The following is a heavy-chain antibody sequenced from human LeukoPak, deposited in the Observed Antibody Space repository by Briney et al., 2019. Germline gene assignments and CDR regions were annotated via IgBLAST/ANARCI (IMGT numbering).Heavy chain of an antibody. J-gene: IGHJ4*02. Sequence: GGSLRLSCAASGINFRSSGMHWVRQAPGKGLEWVTFIQNDGSDKSYAASVRGRFTISRDNSKNTVYLHMNSLRADDTALYYCAREGGRAAAGRFDYWGQGTLVTVSS. CDR2: IQNDGSDK. CDR1: GINFRSSG. CDR3: AREGGRAAAGRFDY. D-gene: IGHD6-13*01. V-gene: IGHV3-30*02.